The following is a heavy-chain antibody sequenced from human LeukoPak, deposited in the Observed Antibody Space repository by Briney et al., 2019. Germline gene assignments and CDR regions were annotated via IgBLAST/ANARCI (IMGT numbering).Heavy chain of an antibody. D-gene: IGHD3-10*01. CDR3: ARGARGSGTASDY. V-gene: IGHV3-74*01. CDR1: GFTFSSYG. CDR2: INSDGSST. Sequence: GGSLRLSCAASGFTFSSYGMSWVRQAPGKGLVWVSRINSDGSSTNYADSVKGRFTISRDNAKNTLHLRMNSLRAEDTAVYYCARGARGSGTASDYWGQGTLVTVSS. J-gene: IGHJ4*02.